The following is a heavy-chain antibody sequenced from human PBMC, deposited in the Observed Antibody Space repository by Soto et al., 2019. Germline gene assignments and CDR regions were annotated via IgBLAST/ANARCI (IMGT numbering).Heavy chain of an antibody. Sequence: SETLSLTCTVSADSISNYYWSWIRQPPGKGLEWIGYFSYRGSTNYNPSLKSRVTISVDTSKNQFSLNVSSVTAADTAVYYCTRVCSLLCRRPPRSTLFPCPALLRSPPSETLSLTCTVSGGSISSYYW. J-gene: IGHJ4*01. CDR3: TRVCSLLCRRPPRSTLFPCPALLRSPPSETLSLTCTVSGGSISSYY. CDR2: FSYRGST. D-gene: IGHD2-21*01. V-gene: IGHV4-59*01. CDR1: ADSISNYY.